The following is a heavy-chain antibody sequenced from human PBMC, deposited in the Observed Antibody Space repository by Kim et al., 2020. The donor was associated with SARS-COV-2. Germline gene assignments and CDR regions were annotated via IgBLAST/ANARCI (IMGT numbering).Heavy chain of an antibody. J-gene: IGHJ6*02. CDR2: IYYNGAT. CDR1: SGFIHTSDYY. CDR3: LALHPNYQHYGMDV. D-gene: IGHD1-7*01. V-gene: IGHV4-30-4*08. Sequence: SETLSLTCSVSSGFIHTSDYYWAWIRQPPGRALEFIGYIYYNGATYFNPSLQSRISISLDTSKNQFSLRVSSVTAADTAVYYCLALHPNYQHYGMDVWGQGTTVTVS.